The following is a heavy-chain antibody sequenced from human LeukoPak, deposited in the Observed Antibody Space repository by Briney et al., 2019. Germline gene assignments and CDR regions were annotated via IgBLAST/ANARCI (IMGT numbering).Heavy chain of an antibody. D-gene: IGHD3-10*01. J-gene: IGHJ4*02. CDR2: INWNGGST. V-gene: IGHV3-20*04. CDR1: GFTFDDYG. CDR3: ARSRSTINELWSGEFYYFDY. Sequence: GGSLRLSCAASGFTFDDYGMSWVRQAPGKGLEWVSGINWNGGSTGYADSVKGRFTISRDNAKNSLYLQMNSLRAEDTALYYCARSRSTINELWSGEFYYFDYWGQGTLVTVSS.